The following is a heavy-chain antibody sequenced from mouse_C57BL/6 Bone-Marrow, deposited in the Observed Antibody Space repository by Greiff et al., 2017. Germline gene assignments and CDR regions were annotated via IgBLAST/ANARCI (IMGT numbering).Heavy chain of an antibody. V-gene: IGHV1-64*01. CDR2: IHPNSGST. Sequence: VKLKQPGAELVKPGASVKLSCKASGYTFTSYWMHWVKQRPGQGLEWIGMIHPNSGSTNYNEKFKSKATLTVDKSSSTAYMQLSSLTSEDSAVYYCARDGYYFDYWGQGTTLTVSS. J-gene: IGHJ2*01. D-gene: IGHD2-3*01. CDR3: ARDGYYFDY. CDR1: GYTFTSYW.